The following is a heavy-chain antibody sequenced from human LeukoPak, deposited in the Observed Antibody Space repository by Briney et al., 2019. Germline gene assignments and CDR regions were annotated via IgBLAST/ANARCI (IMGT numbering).Heavy chain of an antibody. D-gene: IGHD2/OR15-2a*01. CDR3: ARESTSRDDP. CDR1: GYTFTSYD. Sequence: ASVKVSCKASGYTFTSYDISWVRQAPGQGLEWMGCVNAYSGNTNYAQKLQGRVTMTTDISTNTAYMELRSLRSDDTAVYFCARESTSRDDPWGQGTLVTVSS. J-gene: IGHJ5*02. CDR2: VNAYSGNT. V-gene: IGHV1-18*01.